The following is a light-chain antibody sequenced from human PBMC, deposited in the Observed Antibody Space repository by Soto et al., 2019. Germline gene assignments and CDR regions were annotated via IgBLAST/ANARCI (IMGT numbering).Light chain of an antibody. Sequence: QSVLTQPASVSGSTGQSITITCTGTSSDFGSDNVVSWYQQHPAKVPQLILYAGSQRPSGVSDRFSGSGHGTTASLTISGLQSEDEAVYYCLSYVGSRSVEVFGGGTKLTVL. CDR3: LSYVGSRSVEV. V-gene: IGLV2-23*03. CDR2: AGS. J-gene: IGLJ3*02. CDR1: SSDFGSDNV.